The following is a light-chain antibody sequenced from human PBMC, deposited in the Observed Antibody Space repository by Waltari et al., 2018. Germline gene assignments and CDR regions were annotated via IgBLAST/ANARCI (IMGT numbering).Light chain of an antibody. CDR1: QSISTY. V-gene: IGKV3-11*01. Sequence: EIVLTQSPVTLSLSPGDRSTLSCRASQSISTYLAWYQHKPGQAPRLLIYEESNRATGITARFSGSGSGTDFTLTITRLEPEDFAFYYCQQRSNWPTLNFGGGTKVEIK. J-gene: IGKJ4*01. CDR3: QQRSNWPTLN. CDR2: EES.